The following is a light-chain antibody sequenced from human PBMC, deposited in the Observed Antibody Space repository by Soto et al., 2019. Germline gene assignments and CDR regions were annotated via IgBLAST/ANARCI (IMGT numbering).Light chain of an antibody. J-gene: IGKJ1*01. Sequence: EIVLTQSPGTLSLSPGERATLSCRASQSVSSSYLAWYQQKPGQAPRLLIYVASSRATGIPDRFSGSGSGTDFTLTISRLEPEDFAVYYCQQYGSLFGQGTKVEIK. CDR3: QQYGSL. CDR1: QSVSSSY. CDR2: VAS. V-gene: IGKV3-20*01.